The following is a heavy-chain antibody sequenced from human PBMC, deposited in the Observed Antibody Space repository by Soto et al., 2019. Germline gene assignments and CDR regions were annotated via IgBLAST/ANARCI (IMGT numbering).Heavy chain of an antibody. Sequence: SQTLSLTCTVSGGSISSSSYYWGWIRQPPGKGLEWIGRIYYRGSTYYNPSLKSRVTISVDTSKNQFSLKLSSVTAADTAVYYCARIVATIYDNWFDPWGQGTLVTVSS. J-gene: IGHJ5*02. V-gene: IGHV4-39*01. CDR3: ARIVATIYDNWFDP. CDR1: GGSISSSSYY. D-gene: IGHD5-12*01. CDR2: IYYRGST.